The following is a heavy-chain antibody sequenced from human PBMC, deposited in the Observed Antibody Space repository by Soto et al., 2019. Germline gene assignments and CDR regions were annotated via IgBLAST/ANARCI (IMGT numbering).Heavy chain of an antibody. J-gene: IGHJ4*02. CDR2: IYYSGST. D-gene: IGHD4-17*01. V-gene: IGHV4-59*08. Sequence: SETLSLTCTVSGGSISSYYWSWIRQPPGKGLEWIGYIYYSGSTNYNPSLKSRVTISVDTSKNQFSLKLSSVTAADTAVYYCARLTVTTWYDHFDYWGQGTLVTVSS. CDR1: GGSISSYY. CDR3: ARLTVTTWYDHFDY.